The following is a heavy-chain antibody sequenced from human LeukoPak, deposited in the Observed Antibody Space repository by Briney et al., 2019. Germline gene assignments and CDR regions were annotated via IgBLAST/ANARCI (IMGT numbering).Heavy chain of an antibody. V-gene: IGHV1-18*01. CDR3: ARDIEIST. D-gene: IGHD1-26*01. J-gene: IGHJ3*01. Sequence: ASVKVPCKASGYTFTSYGISWVRQAPGQGLEWMGWIRIDNGNTKYAQKLQGRVTMTTDTSTSTAYMELRSLTSDDTAIYHCARDIEISTWGLGTMVTVSS. CDR1: GYTFTSYG. CDR2: IRIDNGNT.